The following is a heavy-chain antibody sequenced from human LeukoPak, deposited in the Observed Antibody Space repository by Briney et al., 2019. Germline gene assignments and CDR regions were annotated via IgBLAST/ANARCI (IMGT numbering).Heavy chain of an antibody. V-gene: IGHV3-7*01. D-gene: IGHD3-10*01. CDR3: ARDMSYWFDP. CDR1: GFIFSRYW. J-gene: IGHJ5*02. Sequence: PGGSLRLSCAASGFIFSRYWMTWVRQAPGKGLEWVANIKEDGSEKYYVDSVRGRFTISRDNAENSLLLQMNSLSAEDTAVYYCARDMSYWFDPWGQGTLVIVSS. CDR2: IKEDGSEK.